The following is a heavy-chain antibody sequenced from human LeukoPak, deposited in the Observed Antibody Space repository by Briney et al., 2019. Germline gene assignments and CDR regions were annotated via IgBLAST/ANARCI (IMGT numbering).Heavy chain of an antibody. CDR1: GFVFGDYY. CDR3: ARGPDYYDSSGFSTSFH. D-gene: IGHD3-22*01. Sequence: PGGSLRLSCKASGFVFGDYYMNWIRQAPGKGLEWVSSISSSSSYIYYADSVKGRFTISRDNAKNSLYLQMNSLRAEDTAVYYCARGPDYYDSSGFSTSFHWGQGTLVTVSS. CDR2: ISSSSSYI. V-gene: IGHV3-21*01. J-gene: IGHJ4*02.